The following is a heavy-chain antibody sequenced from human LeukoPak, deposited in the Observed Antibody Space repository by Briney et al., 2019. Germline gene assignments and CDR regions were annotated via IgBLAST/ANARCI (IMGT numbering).Heavy chain of an antibody. CDR2: IIPILGIA. CDR3: ARDIGYCSGGSCRTFGY. J-gene: IGHJ4*02. V-gene: IGHV1-69*04. D-gene: IGHD2-15*01. CDR1: GGTFSSYA. Sequence: SVKVSCKASGGTFSSYAISWVRQAPGQGLEWMGRIIPILGIANYAQKFQGRVTITADKSTSTAYMELSSLRSEDTAVYYCARDIGYCSGGSCRTFGYWGQGTLVTVSS.